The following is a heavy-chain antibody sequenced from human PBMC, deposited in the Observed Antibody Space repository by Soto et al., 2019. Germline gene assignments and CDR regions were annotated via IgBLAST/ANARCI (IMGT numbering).Heavy chain of an antibody. CDR3: ASDLVGASDSYRLDV. V-gene: IGHV3-33*01. J-gene: IGHJ6*02. CDR2: IWHDGNNK. D-gene: IGHD1-26*01. CDR1: GFTFSNYG. Sequence: GGSLRLSCAASGFTFSNYGMHWVRQAPGKGLEWVAIIWHDGNNKYYADSVRGRFIISRDNSKNSLYLQMNSLRAEDTAVYYCASDLVGASDSYRLDVWGQGTPVTVSS.